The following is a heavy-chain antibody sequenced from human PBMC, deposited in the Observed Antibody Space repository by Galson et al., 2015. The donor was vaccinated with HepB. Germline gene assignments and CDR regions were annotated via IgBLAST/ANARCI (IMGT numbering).Heavy chain of an antibody. V-gene: IGHV5-10-1*01. CDR1: GYSFTSYW. Sequence: QSGAEVKKPGESLRISCKGSGYSFTSYWISWVRQMPGKGLEWMGRIDPSDSYTNYSPSFQGHVTISADKSISTAYLQWSSLKASDTAMYYCARHEVSVVVVPAAMNWFDPWGQGTLVTVSS. CDR2: IDPSDSYT. CDR3: ARHEVSVVVVPAAMNWFDP. J-gene: IGHJ5*02. D-gene: IGHD2-2*01.